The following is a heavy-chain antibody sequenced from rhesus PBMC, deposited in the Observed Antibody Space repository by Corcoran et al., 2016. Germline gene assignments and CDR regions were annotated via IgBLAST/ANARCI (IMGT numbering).Heavy chain of an antibody. J-gene: IGHJ4*01. Sequence: EVQLVETGGGLVQPGGSLKLSCAASGFTFSSYGMSWVRQAPGKGLAWVSAINSGGGSTYYAASVKGRCTISRDNSKNTLTLQMNSLRAEDTAVYYCAKEWGSSYVWYFDYWGQGVLVTVSS. CDR3: AKEWGSSYVWYFDY. D-gene: IGHD4-29*01. V-gene: IGHV3S5*01. CDR1: GFTFSSYG. CDR2: INSGGGST.